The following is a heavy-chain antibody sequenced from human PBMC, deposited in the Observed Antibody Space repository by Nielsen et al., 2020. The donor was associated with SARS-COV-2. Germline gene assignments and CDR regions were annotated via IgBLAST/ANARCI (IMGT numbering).Heavy chain of an antibody. CDR2: IWYDGSNK. J-gene: IGHJ3*02. V-gene: IGHV3-30*04. D-gene: IGHD1-26*01. CDR1: GFTFSSYA. Sequence: LRLSCAASGFTFSSYAMHWVRQAPGKGLEWVAVIWYDGSNKYYADSVKGRFTISRDNSKNTLYLQMNSLRAEDTAVYYCARGFGGSYYGAFDIWGQGTMVTVSS. CDR3: ARGFGGSYYGAFDI.